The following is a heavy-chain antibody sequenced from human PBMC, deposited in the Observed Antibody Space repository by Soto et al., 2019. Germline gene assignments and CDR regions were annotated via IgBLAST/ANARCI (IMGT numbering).Heavy chain of an antibody. CDR2: IYFSGST. D-gene: IGHD6-19*01. CDR3: ARVGGSGWNFDS. J-gene: IGHJ4*02. CDR1: GGSISSSSYY. V-gene: IGHV4-39*07. Sequence: PSETLSLTCTVSGGSISSSSYYWGWIRQPPGKGLEWIGRIYFSGSTNYSPSLRSRVTMSVDTSKNQFSLKLNSMTAADTAIYYCARVGGSGWNFDSWGQGILVTVSS.